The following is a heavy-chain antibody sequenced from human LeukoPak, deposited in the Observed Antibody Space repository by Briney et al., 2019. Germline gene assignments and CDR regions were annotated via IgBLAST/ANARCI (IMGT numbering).Heavy chain of an antibody. CDR2: ISAYNANT. CDR1: GYSFTTYG. V-gene: IGHV1-18*01. CDR3: ARALPLVGAPPDTEGY. D-gene: IGHD1-26*01. J-gene: IGHJ4*02. Sequence: ASVKVSCKASGYSFTTYGISWVRQAPGQGLEWMGWISAYNANTNYALKLQGRVTMTTDTSTSTAYMELRSLRSDDTAVYYCARALPLVGAPPDTEGYWGQGTLVTVSS.